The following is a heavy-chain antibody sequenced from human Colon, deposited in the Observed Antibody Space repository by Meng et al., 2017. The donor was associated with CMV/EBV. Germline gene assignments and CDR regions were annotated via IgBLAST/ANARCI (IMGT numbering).Heavy chain of an antibody. J-gene: IGHJ6*02. CDR3: AKDPRSGISQRVGMDV. D-gene: IGHD3-10*01. CDR2: IWYDGSNK. Sequence: GESLKISCAASGFTFSSYGMHWVRQAPGKGLEWVAVIWYDGSNKYYADPVKGRFTISRDNSKNTLYLQMNSLRAEDTAVYYCAKDPRSGISQRVGMDVWGQGTTVTVSS. V-gene: IGHV3-33*06. CDR1: GFTFSSYG.